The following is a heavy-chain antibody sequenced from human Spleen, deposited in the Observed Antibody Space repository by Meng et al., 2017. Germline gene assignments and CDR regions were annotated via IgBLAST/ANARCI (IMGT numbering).Heavy chain of an antibody. V-gene: IGHV3-23*01. D-gene: IGHD3-16*01. J-gene: IGHJ4*02. CDR1: GFTFDSYA. CDR3: ARSPIDKYDLSALPLDY. CDR2: IDGSGGGT. Sequence: GGSLRLSCAASGFTFDSYAMSWVRQSPGKGLEWVSSIDGSGGGTYYADSVKGHFTISRDNSKNTVFLQINSLRVEDTAVYYCARSPIDKYDLSALPLDYWGQGTLVTVSS.